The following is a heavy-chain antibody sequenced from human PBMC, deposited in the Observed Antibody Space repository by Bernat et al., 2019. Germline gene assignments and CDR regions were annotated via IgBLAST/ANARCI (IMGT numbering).Heavy chain of an antibody. D-gene: IGHD7-27*01. CDR2: VSHDGRNK. CDR3: ARGDPSWGHGWYFDL. V-gene: IGHV3-30*15. CDR1: GFTFSTYA. Sequence: QVQLVESGGGVVQPGRSLRLSCAASGFTFSTYAMHWVRQAPGKGLEWVAAVSHDGRNKYYGDSVKGRSAISSDNSENTLYLQMSSLRPEDTAVFYCARGDPSWGHGWYFDLWGRGTLVTVSS. J-gene: IGHJ2*01.